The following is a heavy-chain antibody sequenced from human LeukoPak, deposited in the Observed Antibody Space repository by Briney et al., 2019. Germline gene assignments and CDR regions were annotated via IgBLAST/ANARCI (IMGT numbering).Heavy chain of an antibody. CDR2: INPNSGGA. Sequence: ASVTVSCKASGGTFSSYAISWVRQAPGQGLEWMGWINPNSGGANYAQKFQGRVTMTRDTSISTAYMELSRLRSDDTAVYYCARINWELYYFDYWGQGTLVTVSS. CDR1: GGTFSSYA. V-gene: IGHV1-2*02. J-gene: IGHJ4*02. CDR3: ARINWELYYFDY. D-gene: IGHD1-26*01.